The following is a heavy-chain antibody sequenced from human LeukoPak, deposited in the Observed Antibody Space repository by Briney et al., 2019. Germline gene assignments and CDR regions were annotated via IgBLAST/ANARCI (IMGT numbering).Heavy chain of an antibody. CDR2: ISSASNTI. D-gene: IGHD3-10*01. V-gene: IGHV3-48*01. J-gene: IGHJ5*02. CDR1: GFTFSSYS. CDR3: ARDGWFGDYNWFDP. Sequence: GGSLRLSCAASGFTFSSYSMNWVRQAPGKGLEWVSYISSASNTIYYADSVKGRFTFSRDNAKNSLYPQMNSLRAEDTAMYYCARDGWFGDYNWFDPWGQGTLVTVSS.